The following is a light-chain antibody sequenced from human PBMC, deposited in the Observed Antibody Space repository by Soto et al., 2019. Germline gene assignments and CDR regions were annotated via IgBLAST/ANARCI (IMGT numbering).Light chain of an antibody. CDR3: QQDGRPMT. V-gene: IGKV3-20*01. Sequence: TLSGSHRDRATLYCRASLCGSILSAWYQKKPRPPPRLPYHGATRRASGIPDRISGSWSGTDFTFTSSRLAADDFSVYCWQQDGRPMTVGQGTRLEIK. CDR2: GAT. CDR1: LCGSILS. J-gene: IGKJ5*01.